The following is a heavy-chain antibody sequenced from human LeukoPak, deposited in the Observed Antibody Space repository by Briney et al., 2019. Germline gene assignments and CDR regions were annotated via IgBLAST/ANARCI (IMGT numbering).Heavy chain of an antibody. Sequence: PSETLSLTCTVSGGSVSSNIYYWNWIRQPPGKGLEWIGYLYYSGGTNYNPSLKSRVTISVDTSKNQFSLKLTPLTAADAAVYYCAREDSSGYLGYWGQGTLVTVSS. CDR1: GGSVSSNIYY. CDR2: LYYSGGT. V-gene: IGHV4-61*01. J-gene: IGHJ4*02. CDR3: AREDSSGYLGY. D-gene: IGHD3-22*01.